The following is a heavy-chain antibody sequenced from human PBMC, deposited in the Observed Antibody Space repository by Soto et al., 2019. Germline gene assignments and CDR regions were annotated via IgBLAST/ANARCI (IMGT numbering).Heavy chain of an antibody. V-gene: IGHV4-59*01. J-gene: IGHJ4*02. CDR2: LYYGRSA. Sequence: QVQLQESGPGLVKPSETLSLTCAVSGDSISSYYCMWIRQPPGKGLESIGYLYYGRSANYNPSLKGRVPLSVDTSTNQCSLTLSSMPAADTAVYYCALRSMAVVPEYWGQGTLVTVSS. CDR1: GDSISSYY. CDR3: ALRSMAVVPEY. D-gene: IGHD3-22*01.